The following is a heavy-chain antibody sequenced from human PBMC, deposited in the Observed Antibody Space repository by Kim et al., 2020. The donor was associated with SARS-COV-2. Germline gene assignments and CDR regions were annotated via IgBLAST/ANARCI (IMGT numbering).Heavy chain of an antibody. J-gene: IGHJ4*02. D-gene: IGHD3-10*01. V-gene: IGHV3-48*02. CDR3: AREKVRLLWFGELLGGSFDY. Sequence: GRFTISRDNAKNSLYLQMNSLRDEDTAVYYCAREKVRLLWFGELLGGSFDYWGQGTLVTVSS.